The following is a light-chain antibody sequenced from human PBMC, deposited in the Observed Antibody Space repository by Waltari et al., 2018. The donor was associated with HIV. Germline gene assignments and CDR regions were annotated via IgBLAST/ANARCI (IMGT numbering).Light chain of an antibody. J-gene: IGLJ2*01. CDR1: DSNIGRNS. V-gene: IGLV1-47*01. Sequence: QSVLTQPPSASGTPGQRVSIPCSGSDSNIGRNSVYWYQPVAGTAPKLLIYRDNQRPSGVSDRFSGSKSGSSASLAISGLRSEDEAAYFCAVWDDSLTGVIFGGKTKLTVL. CDR2: RDN. CDR3: AVWDDSLTGVI.